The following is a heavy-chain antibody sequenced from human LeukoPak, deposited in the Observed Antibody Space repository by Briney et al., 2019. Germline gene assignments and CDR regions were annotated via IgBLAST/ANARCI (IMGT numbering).Heavy chain of an antibody. Sequence: ASVKVSCKTSGYTFTNYALHWVRQAPGQRLEWMGWFNVGNGNTKYSQKFQGTVTITRDTSASTAYMELSSLRSEDTAAYYCARDPGGWIVPYGMDVWGQGTTVTVSS. CDR3: ARDPGGWIVPYGMDV. J-gene: IGHJ6*02. V-gene: IGHV1-3*01. CDR1: GYTFTNYA. CDR2: FNVGNGNT. D-gene: IGHD6-19*01.